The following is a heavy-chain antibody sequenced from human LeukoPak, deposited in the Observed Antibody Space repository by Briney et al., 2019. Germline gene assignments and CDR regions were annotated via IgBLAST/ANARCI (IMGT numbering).Heavy chain of an antibody. CDR2: ISAYNGNT. V-gene: IGHV1-18*01. CDR1: GYTFTSYG. CDR3: ARERYGGSSSWYPDY. Sequence: ASVKVSCKASGYTFTSYGISWVRQAPGQGLEWMGWISAYNGNTNYAQKLQGRVTMTTDTSTSTAYIELRSLRSDDTAVYYCARERYGGSSSWYPDYWGQGTLVTVSS. D-gene: IGHD6-13*01. J-gene: IGHJ4*02.